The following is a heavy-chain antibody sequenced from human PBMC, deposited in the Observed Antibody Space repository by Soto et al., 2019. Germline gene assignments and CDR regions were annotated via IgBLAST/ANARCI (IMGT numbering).Heavy chain of an antibody. Sequence: GGSLRLSCAASGFIFSDYYMSWIRQAPGKGLEWVSYISSSGSTIYYADSVKGRFTISRDNAKNSLYLQMNSLRAEDTALYYCARVKECSSTSCYARDAFDIWGQGTMVTVSS. D-gene: IGHD2-2*01. CDR1: GFIFSDYY. CDR2: ISSSGSTI. V-gene: IGHV3-11*01. J-gene: IGHJ3*02. CDR3: ARVKECSSTSCYARDAFDI.